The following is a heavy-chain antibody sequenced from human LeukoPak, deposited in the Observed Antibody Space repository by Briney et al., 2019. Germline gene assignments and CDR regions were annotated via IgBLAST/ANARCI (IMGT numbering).Heavy chain of an antibody. Sequence: ASVKVSCKASGYTFSGYYMHWVRQAPGQGLEWMGWINPNSGGTNYQGRVTMTRDSSISTAYMELSRLRSDDTAVYYRARASYDSSDYEYFHHWGQGTLVTVSS. CDR2: INPNSGGT. CDR3: ARASYDSSDYEYFHH. V-gene: IGHV1-2*02. CDR1: GYTFSGYY. J-gene: IGHJ1*01. D-gene: IGHD3-22*01.